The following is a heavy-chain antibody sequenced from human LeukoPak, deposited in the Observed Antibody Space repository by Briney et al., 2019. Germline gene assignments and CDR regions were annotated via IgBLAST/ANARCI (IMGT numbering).Heavy chain of an antibody. CDR2: IGTAGDT. CDR1: GFTFSSYD. Sequence: GGSMRLSCAASGFTFSSYDMHWVRQATGNGLEWVSAIGTAGDTYYPGSVKGRFTISRENAKNSLYLQMNSLRAGDTAVYYCARSYDSSGYSWFDPWGQGTLVTVSS. V-gene: IGHV3-13*01. J-gene: IGHJ5*02. CDR3: ARSYDSSGYSWFDP. D-gene: IGHD3-22*01.